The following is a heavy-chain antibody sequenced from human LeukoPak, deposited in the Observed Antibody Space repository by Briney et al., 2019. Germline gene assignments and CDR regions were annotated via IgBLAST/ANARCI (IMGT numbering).Heavy chain of an antibody. CDR3: ARDLGRGNTPFDY. CDR1: GFTFRSFG. D-gene: IGHD3-16*01. J-gene: IGHJ4*02. CDR2: IWDDGSKK. Sequence: GGSLRLSCAASGFTFRSFGMHWVRQAPVRRLEWVAVIWDDGSKKYYADSVKARFTISRDNSKNTVYLQVDSLRAEDTALYYCARDLGRGNTPFDYWGQGTLVTVSS. V-gene: IGHV3-33*01.